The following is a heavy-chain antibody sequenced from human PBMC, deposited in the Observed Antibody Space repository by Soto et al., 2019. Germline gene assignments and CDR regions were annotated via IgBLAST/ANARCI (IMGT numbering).Heavy chain of an antibody. CDR3: GRGWDYYVMDV. CDR2: IYYMGNT. Sequence: PSETLSLTGTVSGGSISSDYYYWNWIRQRPGKGLEWIGNIYYMGNTNYNPSLKSRIIMSMDMSENQFSLKLTSVTAADTAVYYWGRGWDYYVMDVWGQGTTVIVSS. CDR1: GGSISSDYYY. V-gene: IGHV4-31*03. D-gene: IGHD3-16*01. J-gene: IGHJ6*01.